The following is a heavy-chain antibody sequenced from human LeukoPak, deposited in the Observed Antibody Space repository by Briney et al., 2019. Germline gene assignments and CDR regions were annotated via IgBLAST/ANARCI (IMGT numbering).Heavy chain of an antibody. CDR3: ARFNYYDSSGYYSFDY. CDR2: INHSGST. V-gene: IGHV4-34*01. CDR1: GGSFSGYY. Sequence: SETLSLTCAVYGGSFSGYYWSWIRQPPGKGLEWIGEINHSGSTNYNPSLKSRVTISVDTSKNQFSLKLSSVTAADTAVYYCARFNYYDSSGYYSFDYWGRGTLVTVSS. D-gene: IGHD3-22*01. J-gene: IGHJ4*02.